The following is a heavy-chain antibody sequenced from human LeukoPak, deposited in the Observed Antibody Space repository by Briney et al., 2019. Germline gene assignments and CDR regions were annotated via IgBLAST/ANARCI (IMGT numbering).Heavy chain of an antibody. CDR3: ARPASGYGYGHPDYYFDY. J-gene: IGHJ4*02. CDR1: GYSFTSYW. D-gene: IGHD5-18*01. V-gene: IGHV5-51*01. Sequence: GESLKISCKGSGYSFTSYWIGWVRQMPGKGLEWMGIIYPGDSDTRYSPSFQGQVTISADKSISTAYLRWSSLKASDTAMYYCARPASGYGYGHPDYYFDYWGQGTLVTVSS. CDR2: IYPGDSDT.